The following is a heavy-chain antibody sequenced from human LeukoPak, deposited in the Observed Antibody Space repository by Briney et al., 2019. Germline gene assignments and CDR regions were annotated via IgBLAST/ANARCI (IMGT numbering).Heavy chain of an antibody. CDR3: ARGPPTDYYDSSGFYYVFDY. J-gene: IGHJ4*02. CDR1: GGSFSGYY. Sequence: SSETLSLTCAVYGGSFSGYYWGWIRQPPGKGLEWIGEINHSGSTNYNPSLKSRVTISVDTSKNQFSLKLSSVTAADTAVYFCARGPPTDYYDSSGFYYVFDYWGQGTLVTVSS. D-gene: IGHD3-22*01. CDR2: INHSGST. V-gene: IGHV4-34*01.